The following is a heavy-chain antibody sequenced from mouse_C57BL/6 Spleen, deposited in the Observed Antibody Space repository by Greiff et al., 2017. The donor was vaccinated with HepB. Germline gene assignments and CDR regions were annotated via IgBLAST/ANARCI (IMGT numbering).Heavy chain of an antibody. V-gene: IGHV1-47*01. CDR3: ARNYGSSHWYFDV. CDR1: GYTFTTYP. D-gene: IGHD1-1*01. CDR2: FHPYNDDT. Sequence: VQGVESGAELVKPGASVKMSCKASGYTFTTYPIEWMKQNHGKSLEWIGNFHPYNDDTKYNEKFKGKATLTVEKSSSTVYLELSRLTSDDSAVYYCARNYGSSHWYFDVWGTGTTVTVSS. J-gene: IGHJ1*03.